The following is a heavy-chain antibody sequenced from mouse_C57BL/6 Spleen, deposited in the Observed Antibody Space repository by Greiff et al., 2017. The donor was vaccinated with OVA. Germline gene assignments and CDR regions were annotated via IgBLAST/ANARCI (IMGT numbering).Heavy chain of an antibody. D-gene: IGHD1-1*01. CDR2: IDPSDSYT. Sequence: QVQLQQPGAELVMPGASVKLSCKASSYTFTSYWMHWVKQRPGQGLEWIGEIDPSDSYTNYNQKFKGKSTLTVDKSSSTAYMQLSSLTSEDSAVYYCAILYYGSSYYAMDYWGQGTSVTVSS. V-gene: IGHV1-69*01. CDR1: SYTFTSYW. CDR3: AILYYGSSYYAMDY. J-gene: IGHJ4*01.